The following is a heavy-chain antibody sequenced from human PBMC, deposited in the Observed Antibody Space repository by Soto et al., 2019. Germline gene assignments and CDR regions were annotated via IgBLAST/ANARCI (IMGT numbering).Heavy chain of an antibody. Sequence: GGSLRLSCAASGFTFSSYGMHWVRQAPGKGLEWVAVISYDGSNKYYADSVKGRFTISRDNSKNTLYLQMNSLRAEDTAVYYCAKDLLAAADPDYWGHGTLVTVSS. CDR1: GFTFSSYG. J-gene: IGHJ4*01. D-gene: IGHD6-13*01. CDR2: ISYDGSNK. CDR3: AKDLLAAADPDY. V-gene: IGHV3-30*18.